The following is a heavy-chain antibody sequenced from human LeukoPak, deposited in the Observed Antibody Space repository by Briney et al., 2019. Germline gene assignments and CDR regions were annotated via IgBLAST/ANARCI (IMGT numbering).Heavy chain of an antibody. J-gene: IGHJ3*02. D-gene: IGHD3-22*01. CDR2: IYYSGST. CDR1: GGSISSYY. CDR3: VRRRSSGYYRPEDRGGADDAFDI. V-gene: IGHV4-59*08. Sequence: SETLSLTCTVSGGSISSYYWSWIRQPPGKGLEWIGYIYYSGSTNYNPSLKSRVTISVDTSKNQFSLKLSSVTAADTAVYYCVRRRSSGYYRPEDRGGADDAFDIWGQGTMVTVSS.